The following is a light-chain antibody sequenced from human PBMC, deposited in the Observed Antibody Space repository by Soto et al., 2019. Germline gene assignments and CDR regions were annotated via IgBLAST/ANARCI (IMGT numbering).Light chain of an antibody. Sequence: VMTQSPATLSLSPGESATLSCRASQSVSIDLAWYQQTTGQAPRLLIYGESTRATGIPVRLSGSASGTELNLTISRLQSEDFTVYYCQQYHKWPLTFGGGTKVDIK. CDR2: GES. CDR3: QQYHKWPLT. V-gene: IGKV3-15*01. CDR1: QSVSID. J-gene: IGKJ4*01.